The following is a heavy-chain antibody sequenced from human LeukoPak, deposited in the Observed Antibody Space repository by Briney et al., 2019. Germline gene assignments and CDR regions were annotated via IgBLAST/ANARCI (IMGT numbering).Heavy chain of an antibody. CDR3: ARVIAVAGRGDYFDY. CDR2: IYYSGST. V-gene: IGHV4-39*07. CDR1: GGSISSSSYY. Sequence: SETLSLTCTVSGGSISSSSYYWGWIRQPPGKGLEWIGSIYYSGSTYYNPSLKSRVTISVDTSKNQFSLKLSSVTAADTAVYYCARVIAVAGRGDYFDYWGQGTLVTVSS. D-gene: IGHD6-19*01. J-gene: IGHJ4*02.